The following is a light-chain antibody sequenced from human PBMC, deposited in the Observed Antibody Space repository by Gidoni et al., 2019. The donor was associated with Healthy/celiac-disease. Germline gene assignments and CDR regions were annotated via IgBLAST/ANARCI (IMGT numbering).Light chain of an antibody. CDR1: SANIGSNY. V-gene: IGLV1-47*01. CDR3: AAWDDSLSGRV. Sequence: HSVLTQPPSASRTPGQRVTIPCSGSSANIGSNYVYWYQQLPGTAPKLLIYRNNQRPSGVPDRFSGSKSGTSASLAISGLRSEDEADYYCAAWDDSLSGRVFGGGTKLTVL. J-gene: IGLJ3*02. CDR2: RNN.